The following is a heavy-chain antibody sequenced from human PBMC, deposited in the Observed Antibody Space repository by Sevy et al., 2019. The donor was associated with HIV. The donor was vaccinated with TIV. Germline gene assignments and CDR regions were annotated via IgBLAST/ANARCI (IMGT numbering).Heavy chain of an antibody. CDR2: IYAGDST. CDR3: AKTRGFSELHAFDA. V-gene: IGHV3-53*01. Sequence: GGSLRLSCATSGITVSLNYMSWVRQAPGKGLEWVSAIYAGDSTYYTDSVRGRFTISRDNSKNTLYPQMNSLRVEDTATSYCAKTRGFSELHAFDAWGQGTLVTVSS. J-gene: IGHJ3*01. D-gene: IGHD5-18*01. CDR1: GITVSLNY.